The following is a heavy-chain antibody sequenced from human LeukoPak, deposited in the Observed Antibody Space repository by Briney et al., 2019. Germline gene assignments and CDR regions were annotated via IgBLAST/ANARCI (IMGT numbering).Heavy chain of an antibody. Sequence: ASVKVSCKASGYTFTGYYMHWVRQAPGQGLEWMGWINPNSGGTNYAQKFQGRVTMTRDTSISTAYMELSRLRSDDTAVYYCARDKATLIYYYDSTDYYGMDVWGQGTTVTVSS. CDR2: INPNSGGT. V-gene: IGHV1-2*02. J-gene: IGHJ6*02. CDR1: GYTFTGYY. CDR3: ARDKATLIYYYDSTDYYGMDV. D-gene: IGHD3-22*01.